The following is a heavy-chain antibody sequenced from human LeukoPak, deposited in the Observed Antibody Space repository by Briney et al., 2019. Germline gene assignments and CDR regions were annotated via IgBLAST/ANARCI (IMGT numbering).Heavy chain of an antibody. D-gene: IGHD6-13*01. J-gene: IGHJ5*02. CDR1: GYTFTKYY. V-gene: IGHV1-46*04. Sequence: GASVKVSCKASGYTFTKYYIHWVRQAPGQGLEWMGMITPSGGSTNYAQRLQGRVTMTRDTSTSTVYMELSSLRSEDTAVYYCVAAAGGWFDPWGQGTLVTVSS. CDR3: VAAAGGWFDP. CDR2: ITPSGGST.